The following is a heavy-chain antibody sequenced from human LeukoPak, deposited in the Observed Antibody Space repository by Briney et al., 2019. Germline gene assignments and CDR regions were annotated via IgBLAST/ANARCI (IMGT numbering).Heavy chain of an antibody. CDR3: ARGGWELRAYYYYYMDV. CDR1: GYTFTSYD. CDR2: MNPNSGNT. Sequence: GASVKVSCKASGYTFTSYDINWVRQATGQGLEWMGWMNPNSGNTGYAQKFQGRVTITRNTSISTAYMELSSLRSEDTAVYYCARGGWELRAYYYYYMDVWGKGTTVTVSS. J-gene: IGHJ6*03. V-gene: IGHV1-8*03. D-gene: IGHD1-26*01.